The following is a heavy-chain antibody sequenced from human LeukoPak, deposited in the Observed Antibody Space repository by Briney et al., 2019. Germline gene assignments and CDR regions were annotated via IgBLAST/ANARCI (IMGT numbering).Heavy chain of an antibody. J-gene: IGHJ5*02. V-gene: IGHV4-61*01. D-gene: IGHD6-19*01. Sequence: PSETLSLTCTVSGGSVSSGSYYWSWIRQPPGKGLEWIGYIYYSGSTNYNPSLKSRVTISVDTSKNQFSLKLSSVTAADTAVYYCARGRQWVVRLRWFDPWGQGTLVTVSS. CDR3: ARGRQWVVRLRWFDP. CDR2: IYYSGST. CDR1: GGSVSSGSYY.